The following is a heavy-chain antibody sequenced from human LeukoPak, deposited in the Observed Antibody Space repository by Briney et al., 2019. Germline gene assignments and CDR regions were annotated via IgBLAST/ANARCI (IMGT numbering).Heavy chain of an antibody. CDR3: ARDSRRELLHAFDI. Sequence: PETLSLTCTVSGGSISSYYWSWIRQPPGKGLEWIGYIDYSASTNYNPSLKSRVTISVDTSKNQFSLKLSSVTAADTAVYYCARDSRRELLHAFDIWGQGTMVTVSS. D-gene: IGHD1-26*01. J-gene: IGHJ3*02. CDR2: IDYSAST. CDR1: GGSISSYY. V-gene: IGHV4-59*01.